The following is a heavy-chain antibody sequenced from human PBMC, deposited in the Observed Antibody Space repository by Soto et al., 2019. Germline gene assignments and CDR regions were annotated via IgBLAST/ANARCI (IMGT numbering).Heavy chain of an antibody. V-gene: IGHV3-7*03. D-gene: IGHD3-10*01. CDR1: VFTFISYS. J-gene: IGHJ5*02. CDR2: IKQDGSEK. Sequence: VVSLRLSGSASVFTFISYSLSVFRQAPVNGLEWVANIKQDGSEKYYADSVKGRLTSSRDNDKNSLYLQMNSLRAEDTAVYSCARETGEKLVAGGVWLERWGPRTMVIVSS. CDR3: ARETGEKLVAGGVWLER.